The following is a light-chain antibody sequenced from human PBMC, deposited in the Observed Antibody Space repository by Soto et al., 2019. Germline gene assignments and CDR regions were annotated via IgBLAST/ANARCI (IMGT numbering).Light chain of an antibody. J-gene: IGKJ1*01. CDR1: QSVGKNY. CDR3: QQYEDSPRT. CDR2: GAS. Sequence: EIVLTQSPGTLSLSPGERATLSCRASQSVGKNYLAWYQQKPGQAPRFLIYGASSRATGIPDRFSGSGSGTDFTLTVSRLEPEDSAVYSCQQYEDSPRTFGQGTKVDIK. V-gene: IGKV3-20*01.